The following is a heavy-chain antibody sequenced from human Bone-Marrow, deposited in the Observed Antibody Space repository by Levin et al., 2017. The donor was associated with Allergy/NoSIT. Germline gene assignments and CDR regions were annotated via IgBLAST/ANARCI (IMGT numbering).Heavy chain of an antibody. V-gene: IGHV3-30*18. Sequence: LSLTCAASGFTFSDYGIHWVRQAPGKGLEWLTVISSDGSNKFYADSVQGRFTISRDNPKNTVYLHMDRLRVEDSAIYYCAKGSRVTVIGVVGQLYFNYGGQGTPVTVSS. CDR2: ISSDGSNK. D-gene: IGHD3-3*01. J-gene: IGHJ4*02. CDR3: AKGSRVTVIGVVGQLYFNY. CDR1: GFTFSDYG.